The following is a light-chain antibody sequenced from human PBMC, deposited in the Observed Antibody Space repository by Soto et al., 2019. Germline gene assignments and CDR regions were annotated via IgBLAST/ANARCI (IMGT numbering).Light chain of an antibody. CDR2: GNS. CDR3: QSYDSSLSGSVV. V-gene: IGLV1-40*01. Sequence: SVLTQPPSVSGAPGQRVTISCTGSSSNIGAGYDVHWYQQLPGTAPKLLIYGNSNRPSGVPDRFSGSKSGTSASLAITGLQAEDSADYSCQSYDSSLSGSVVFGGGTKLTVL. J-gene: IGLJ2*01. CDR1: SSNIGAGYD.